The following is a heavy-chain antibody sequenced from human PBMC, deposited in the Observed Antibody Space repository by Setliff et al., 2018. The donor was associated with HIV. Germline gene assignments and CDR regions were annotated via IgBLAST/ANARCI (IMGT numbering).Heavy chain of an antibody. CDR2: IFSSGST. D-gene: IGHD5-12*01. Sequence: KTSETLSLTCTVSGASIPSSSHYWGWIRQPPGKGLQWIGTIFSSGSTYYDPSLKSRVTISIDSTKNQISLKLNFVTAADTAVYYCARHVDIVAPFDFWGQGTLVTVSS. J-gene: IGHJ4*02. V-gene: IGHV4-39*01. CDR3: ARHVDIVAPFDF. CDR1: GASIPSSSHY.